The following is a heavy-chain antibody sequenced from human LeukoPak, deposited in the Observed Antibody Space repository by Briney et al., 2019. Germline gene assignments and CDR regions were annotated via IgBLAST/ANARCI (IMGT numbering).Heavy chain of an antibody. J-gene: IGHJ4*02. D-gene: IGHD6-13*01. CDR1: GYTFTSYA. CDR2: INAGNGNT. V-gene: IGHV1-3*01. CDR3: AAAYIAAAGNFDY. Sequence: ASVKVSCKASGYTFTSYAMHWVRQAPGQRLEWMGWINAGNGNTKYSQKFQGRVTITRDTSASTAYMELSSLRSEDTAVYYCAAAYIAAAGNFDYWGQGTLVTVTS.